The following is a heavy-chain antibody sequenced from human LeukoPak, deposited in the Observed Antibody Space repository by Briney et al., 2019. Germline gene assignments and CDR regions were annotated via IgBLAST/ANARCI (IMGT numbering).Heavy chain of an antibody. Sequence: GGSLRLSCAASGFTFSSYSLNWVRQAPGKGLEWVSSISSSGDYMCYADSVKGRFTISRDNAKKSLYLQVNSLRAEDTAVYYCARGFSDWFGWFDTWGQGTLVTVSS. CDR2: ISSSGDYM. J-gene: IGHJ5*02. CDR3: ARGFSDWFGWFDT. V-gene: IGHV3-21*01. CDR1: GFTFSSYS. D-gene: IGHD3-9*01.